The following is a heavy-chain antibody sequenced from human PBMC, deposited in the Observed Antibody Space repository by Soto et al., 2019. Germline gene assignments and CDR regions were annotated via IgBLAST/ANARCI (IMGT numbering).Heavy chain of an antibody. CDR1: VGTFSSYT. Sequence: QVQLVQSGAEVKKPGSSVKVSCKASVGTFSSYTISWERQAPVQGLEWMGRIIPILGIANYAQKFQGRVTITADKSTSTAYMELSSLRSEDTAVYYCARDLGYYYYYGMDVWGQGTTVTVSS. D-gene: IGHD7-27*01. CDR3: ARDLGYYYYYGMDV. CDR2: IIPILGIA. V-gene: IGHV1-69*08. J-gene: IGHJ6*02.